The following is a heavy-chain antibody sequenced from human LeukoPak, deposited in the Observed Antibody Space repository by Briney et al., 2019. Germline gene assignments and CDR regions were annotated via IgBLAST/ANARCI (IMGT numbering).Heavy chain of an antibody. CDR1: GFTVSSNY. CDR2: IYSGGST. V-gene: IGHV3-53*01. CDR3: ARGSGSYRTPYYYMDV. J-gene: IGHJ6*03. Sequence: GGSLRLSCAASGFTVSSNYMSWVRQAPGKGLEWVSVIYSGGSTYYADSVKGRFTISRDNSKSTLYLQMNSLRAEDTAVYYCARGSGSYRTPYYYMDVWGTGTTVTVSS. D-gene: IGHD3-10*01.